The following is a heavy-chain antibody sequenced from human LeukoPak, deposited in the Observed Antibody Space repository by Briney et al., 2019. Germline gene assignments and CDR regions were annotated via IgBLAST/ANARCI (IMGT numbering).Heavy chain of an antibody. CDR2: ISAYNGNT. V-gene: IGHV1-18*04. CDR1: GYTFTSYG. J-gene: IGHJ4*02. CDR3: ARFVEISDTAMVTPLDY. Sequence: ASVKVSCKASGYTFTSYGTSWVRQAPGQGLEWMGWISAYNGNTNYAQKLQGRVTMTTDTSTSTAYMELRSLRSDDTAVYYCARFVEISDTAMVTPLDYWGQGTLVTVYS. D-gene: IGHD5-18*01.